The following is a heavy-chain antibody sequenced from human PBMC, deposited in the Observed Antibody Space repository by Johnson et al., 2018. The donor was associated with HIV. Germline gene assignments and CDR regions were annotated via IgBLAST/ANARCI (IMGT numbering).Heavy chain of an antibody. CDR2: IYSGGSA. CDR3: ARDTPFDI. V-gene: IGHV3-66*01. J-gene: IGHJ3*02. CDR1: GFTVSSNY. Sequence: VQLVESGGGLVQPGGSLRVSCAASGFTVSSNYMSWVRQAPGKGLEWVSVIYSGGSAYYADSVKGRFTISRDNSKNTLYLQMNSLRAEDTAVYYCARDTPFDIWGQGTMVTVSS.